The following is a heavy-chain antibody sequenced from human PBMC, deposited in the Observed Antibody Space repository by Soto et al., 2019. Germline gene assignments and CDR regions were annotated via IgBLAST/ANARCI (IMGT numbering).Heavy chain of an antibody. J-gene: IGHJ4*02. CDR2: TNSVSGFT. CDR1: GYTFTAYI. V-gene: IGHV1-3*04. Sequence: ASVKVSCKASGYTFTAYIIHWVRQAPGQGLEWMGWTNSVSGFTESSQKVQGRATITRDTSASTVYMELSRLTSDDTAIYYCARGGEDSNFIYRPFDSCGQGTLVTVSS. D-gene: IGHD4-4*01. CDR3: ARGGEDSNFIYRPFDS.